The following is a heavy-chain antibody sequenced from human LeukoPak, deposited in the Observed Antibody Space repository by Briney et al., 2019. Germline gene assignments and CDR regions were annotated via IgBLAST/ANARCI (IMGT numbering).Heavy chain of an antibody. CDR1: GFTFSSYW. Sequence: PGRSLRLSCAASGFTFSSYWMSWVRQAPGKGLEWVANIKQDGSEKYYVDSVKGRFTISRDNAKNSLYLQMNSLRAEDTAVYYCARVGLTYYDFWSGYYFDYWGQGTPVTVSS. J-gene: IGHJ4*02. V-gene: IGHV3-7*01. CDR2: IKQDGSEK. D-gene: IGHD3-3*01. CDR3: ARVGLTYYDFWSGYYFDY.